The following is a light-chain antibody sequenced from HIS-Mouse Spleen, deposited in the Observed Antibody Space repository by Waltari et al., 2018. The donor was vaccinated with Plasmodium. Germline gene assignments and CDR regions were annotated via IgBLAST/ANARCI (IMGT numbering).Light chain of an antibody. CDR2: KAS. J-gene: IGKJ1*01. CDR3: QQYNSYWT. V-gene: IGKV1-5*03. CDR1: QSISSW. Sequence: DIQMTQSPSTLSASVGDRVTITCRASQSISSWLAWYQQKPGKAPKLLIYKASSLESGVPSRLSCSGSGTEFTLTISSLQPDDFATYYCQQYNSYWTFGQGTKVEIK.